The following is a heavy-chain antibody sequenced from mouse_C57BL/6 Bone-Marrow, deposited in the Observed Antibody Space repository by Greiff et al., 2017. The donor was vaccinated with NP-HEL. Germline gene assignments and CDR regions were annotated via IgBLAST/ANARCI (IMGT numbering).Heavy chain of an antibody. V-gene: IGHV7-1*01. CDR3: ERDRYGNHYAMDY. D-gene: IGHD2-1*01. Sequence: EVKLMESGGGLVQSGRSLRLSCATSGFTFSDFYMEWVRQAPGKGLEWIAASRNKANDDTTEYSASVKGRFIVSRDTSQSILYLQMNALRAEDTAIYYCERDRYGNHYAMDYWGQGTSVTVSS. CDR1: GFTFSDFY. CDR2: SRNKANDDTT. J-gene: IGHJ4*01.